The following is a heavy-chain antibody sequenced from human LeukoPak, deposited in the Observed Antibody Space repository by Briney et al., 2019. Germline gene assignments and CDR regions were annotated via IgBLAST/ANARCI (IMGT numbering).Heavy chain of an antibody. CDR2: ISGSGGST. J-gene: IGHJ3*02. D-gene: IGHD1-26*01. CDR3: ARDLGATFYPAALDI. CDR1: GFTFSNYA. Sequence: GGSLRLSCAAAGFTFSNYAMSWVRQAPGKGIEWVSTISGSGGSTYYADSVKGRFTISRDNAKNSLYLQMNSLRDEDTAVYYCARDLGATFYPAALDIWGQGTMVTVSS. V-gene: IGHV3-23*01.